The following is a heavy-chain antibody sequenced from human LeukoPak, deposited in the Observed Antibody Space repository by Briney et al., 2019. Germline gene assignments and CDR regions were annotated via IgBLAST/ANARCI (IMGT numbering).Heavy chain of an antibody. Sequence: PGGSLRLPCAASGFTFSDYSINWVRQAPGKGLEWVSFISSRSSSIYYADSVKGRFTISRDNAKKSLYLQMNSLRDEDTAVYYCARVGYDILTGLHYWGQGTLVTVSS. V-gene: IGHV3-48*02. J-gene: IGHJ4*02. D-gene: IGHD3-9*01. CDR3: ARVGYDILTGLHY. CDR2: ISSRSSSI. CDR1: GFTFSDYS.